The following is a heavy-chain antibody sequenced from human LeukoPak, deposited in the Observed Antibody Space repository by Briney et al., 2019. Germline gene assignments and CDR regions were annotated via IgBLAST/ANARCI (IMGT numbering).Heavy chain of an antibody. Sequence: GGSLRLSCAASGFTFSSYWMHWVRQAPGKGLVWVSRINSDGSSTSYADSVKGRFTISRGNAKNTLYLQMNSLRAEDTAVYCCERDQGGSGSYYPYWGQGTLVTVSS. D-gene: IGHD3-10*01. CDR2: INSDGSST. CDR3: ERDQGGSGSYYPY. CDR1: GFTFSSYW. J-gene: IGHJ4*02. V-gene: IGHV3-74*01.